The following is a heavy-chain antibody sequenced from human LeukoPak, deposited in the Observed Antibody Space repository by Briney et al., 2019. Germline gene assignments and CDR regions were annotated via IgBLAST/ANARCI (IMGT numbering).Heavy chain of an antibody. Sequence: SVKVSCRASGGTFSSYAISWVRQAPGQGLEWMGGIIPIFGTANYAQKFQGRVTITADESTSTAYMELSSLRSEDTAVYYCARDLCCGDYGMDVWGQGTTVTVSS. D-gene: IGHD4-17*01. CDR1: GGTFSSYA. V-gene: IGHV1-69*13. J-gene: IGHJ6*02. CDR3: ARDLCCGDYGMDV. CDR2: IIPIFGTA.